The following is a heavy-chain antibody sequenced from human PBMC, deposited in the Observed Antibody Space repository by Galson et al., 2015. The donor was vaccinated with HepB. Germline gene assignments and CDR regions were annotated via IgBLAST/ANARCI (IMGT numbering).Heavy chain of an antibody. CDR1: GFTVVANY. CDR3: ARDYCSINTCYGALHVFDI. CDR2: IYSGGRT. V-gene: IGHV3-53*01. D-gene: IGHD2-2*01. J-gene: IGHJ3*02. Sequence: SLRLSCAASGFTVVANYMSWVRQAPGKGLEWVSAIYSGGRTYYPDPVNGRFTISRDSSKNMLYLQTNSLRAEDTAVYYCARDYCSINTCYGALHVFDIWGQGTQVTVSP.